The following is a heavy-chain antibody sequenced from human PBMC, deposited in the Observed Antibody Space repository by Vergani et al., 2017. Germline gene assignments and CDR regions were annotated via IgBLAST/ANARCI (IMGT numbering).Heavy chain of an antibody. CDR1: GGTFSSYA. D-gene: IGHD2-15*01. CDR3: ARVAPGRDYFDY. V-gene: IGHV1-69*01. Sequence: QVQLVQSGAEVKKPGSSVKVSCKASGGTFSSYAISWVRQAPGQGLEWMGGSIPIFGTANYAQKFQGRVTITADESTSTAYMELRSLRSEDTAVYYCARVAPGRDYFDYWGQGTLVTVSS. CDR2: SIPIFGTA. J-gene: IGHJ4*02.